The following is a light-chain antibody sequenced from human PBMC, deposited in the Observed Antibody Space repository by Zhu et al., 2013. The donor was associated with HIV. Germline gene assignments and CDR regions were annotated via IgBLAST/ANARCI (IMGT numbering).Light chain of an antibody. CDR3: QQYYSTPPT. CDR2: DAS. Sequence: EIVLTQSPVTLSLSPGERATLSCRASQSVSSFLAWYQQKPGQAPRLLIYDASNRATGVPARFSGSGSGTDFTLTISRLQAEDVAVFFCQQYYSTPPTFGQGTTLEIE. J-gene: IGKJ2*01. CDR1: QSVSSF. V-gene: IGKV3-11*01.